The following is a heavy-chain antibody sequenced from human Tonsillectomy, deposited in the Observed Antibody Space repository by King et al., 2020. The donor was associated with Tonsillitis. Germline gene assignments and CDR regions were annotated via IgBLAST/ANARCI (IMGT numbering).Heavy chain of an antibody. D-gene: IGHD3-3*01. J-gene: IGHJ4*02. CDR3: ARGGRFLEWLFQGNYFDY. CDR1: GFTFSSYE. V-gene: IGHV3-48*03. CDR2: ISSSGSTI. Sequence: QLVESGGGLVQPGGSLRLSCAASGFTFSSYEMNWVRQAPGKGLEWVSYISSSGSTIYYADSVKGRFTISRDNAKNSLYLQMNSLRAEDTAVYYCARGGRFLEWLFQGNYFDYWGQGTLVTVSS.